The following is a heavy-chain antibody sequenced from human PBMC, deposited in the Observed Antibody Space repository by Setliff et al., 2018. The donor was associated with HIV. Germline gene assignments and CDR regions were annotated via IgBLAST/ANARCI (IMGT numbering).Heavy chain of an antibody. D-gene: IGHD5-18*01. Sequence: PSETLSLTCTVSGDSISSGNFYWSWVRQPAGKGLEWIGHISSSGRANYNPSLKSRVSISLDTSKNQFSLELSSVTAADTAVYYCARYDGYKVSFDNWGPGTLVTVSS. V-gene: IGHV4-61*09. CDR1: GDSISSGNFY. CDR3: ARYDGYKVSFDN. J-gene: IGHJ4*02. CDR2: ISSSGRA.